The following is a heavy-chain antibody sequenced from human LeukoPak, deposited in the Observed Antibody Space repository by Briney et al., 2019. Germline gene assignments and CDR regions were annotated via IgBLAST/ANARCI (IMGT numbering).Heavy chain of an antibody. D-gene: IGHD7-27*01. CDR1: GFTFS. CDR2: IRHDGTDQ. J-gene: IGHJ5*02. V-gene: IGHV3-30*02. CDR3: AKDGNWASVS. Sequence: GGSLRLSCVGSGFTFSVHWVRQVPGKGLEWLTFIRHDGTDQHYADSVRGRFTISRDNSKNTVYPQMNSLRPEDTALYYCAKDGNWASVSWGQGTLVTVSS.